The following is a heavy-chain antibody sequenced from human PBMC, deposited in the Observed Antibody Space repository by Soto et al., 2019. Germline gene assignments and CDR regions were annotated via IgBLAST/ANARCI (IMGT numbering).Heavy chain of an antibody. J-gene: IGHJ6*03. D-gene: IGHD5-12*01. CDR2: IYYSGST. CDR3: ASGYSGYDDYYYYMDV. CDR1: GGSISSYY. V-gene: IGHV4-59*01. Sequence: SETLSLTCTVSGGSISSYYWSWIRQPPGKGLEWIGYIYYSGSTNYNPSLKSRVTISVDTSKNQFSLKLSSVTAADTAVYYCASGYSGYDDYYYYMDVWGKGTTVTVSS.